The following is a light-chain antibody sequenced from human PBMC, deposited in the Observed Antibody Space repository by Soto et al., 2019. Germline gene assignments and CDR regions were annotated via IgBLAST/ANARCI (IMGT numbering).Light chain of an antibody. Sequence: EIVFTQSPGTLSLSPGERATLSCRARQRVGSSLAWYQQTPGQAPRLLIYGPSTRATGIPARCSGSGSRTEFTLTISSLQSEDFAVYYCQQYNHWPPATFGQGTKVDIK. J-gene: IGKJ1*01. V-gene: IGKV3-15*01. CDR3: QQYNHWPPAT. CDR1: QRVGSS. CDR2: GPS.